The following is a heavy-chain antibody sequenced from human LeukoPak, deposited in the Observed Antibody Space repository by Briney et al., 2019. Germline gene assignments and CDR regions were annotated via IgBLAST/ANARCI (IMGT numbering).Heavy chain of an antibody. D-gene: IGHD6-13*01. V-gene: IGHV3-48*04. Sequence: GGSLRLSCAASGFTFSSYSMNWVRQAPGKGLEWVSYISSSGSTIYYADSVKGRFTISRDNAKNSLYLQMNSLRAEDTAVYYCARDAYSSSFSFDYWGQGTLVTVSS. CDR3: ARDAYSSSFSFDY. CDR1: GFTFSSYS. CDR2: ISSSGSTI. J-gene: IGHJ4*02.